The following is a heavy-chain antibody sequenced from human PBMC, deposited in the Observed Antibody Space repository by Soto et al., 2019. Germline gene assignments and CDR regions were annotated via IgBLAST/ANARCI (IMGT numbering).Heavy chain of an antibody. J-gene: IGHJ4*02. V-gene: IGHV5-10-1*01. CDR2: IDPSDSYT. D-gene: IGHD6-13*01. Sequence: GESLKISCKGSGYSFTSYWISWVRQMPGKGLEWMGRIDPSDSYTNYSPSFQGHVTISADKSISTAYLQWSSLKASDTAMYYCARIATAAAAGTTLDYWGQGTLVTVSS. CDR3: ARIATAAAAGTTLDY. CDR1: GYSFTSYW.